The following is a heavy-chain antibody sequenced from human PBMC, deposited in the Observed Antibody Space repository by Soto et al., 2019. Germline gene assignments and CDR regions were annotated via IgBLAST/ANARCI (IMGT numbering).Heavy chain of an antibody. J-gene: IGHJ4*02. V-gene: IGHV1-18*01. D-gene: IGHD6-13*01. CDR1: GYTFTNFA. CDR3: ARVSVAAAISFDY. Sequence: GASVKVSCKASGYTFTNFAMHWVRQAPGQRLEWMGWISAYNGNTNYAQKLQGRVTMTTDTSTSTAYMELRSLRSDDTAVYYCARVSVAAAISFDYWGQGTLVTVSS. CDR2: ISAYNGNT.